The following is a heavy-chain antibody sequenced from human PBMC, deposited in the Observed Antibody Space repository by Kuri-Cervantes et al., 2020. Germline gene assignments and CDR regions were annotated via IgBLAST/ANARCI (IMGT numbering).Heavy chain of an antibody. CDR1: GYTFTSYY. Sequence: ASVKVSCKASGYTFTSYYMHWVRQAPGQGLEWMGIINPSGGSTSYAQKFQGRVTMTRDTSTSTVYMELSSLRSEDTAVYYCARVRARAAAGTEYDYWGQGTLVTVSS. CDR2: INPSGGST. D-gene: IGHD6-13*01. V-gene: IGHV1-46*01. CDR3: ARVRARAAAGTEYDY. J-gene: IGHJ4*02.